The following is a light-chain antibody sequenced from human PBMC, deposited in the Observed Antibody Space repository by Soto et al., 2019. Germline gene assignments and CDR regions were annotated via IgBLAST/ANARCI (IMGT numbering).Light chain of an antibody. CDR3: QQYNNWSGT. CDR1: QSVRSN. Sequence: EIVMTQSPGTLCVSPGERATLSCRASQSVRSNLAWYQQKPGQAPRLLIYGASTRATGIPARFSGSGSGTEFILTISSLQSEDFAVYYCQQYNNWSGTFGQGTKLEIK. CDR2: GAS. V-gene: IGKV3-15*01. J-gene: IGKJ2*01.